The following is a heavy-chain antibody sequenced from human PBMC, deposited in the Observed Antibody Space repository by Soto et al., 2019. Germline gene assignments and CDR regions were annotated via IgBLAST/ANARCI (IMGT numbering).Heavy chain of an antibody. V-gene: IGHV3-48*02. J-gene: IGHJ6*02. Sequence: GGSLRLSCAASGFTFSSYSMNWVRQAPGKGLEWVSYISSSSTIYYADSVKGRFTISRDNAKNSLYLQMNSLRDEDTAVYYCARERSSSSEDYYYYGMDVWGQGTTVTVSS. CDR3: ARERSSSSEDYYYYGMDV. CDR1: GFTFSSYS. CDR2: ISSSSTI. D-gene: IGHD6-6*01.